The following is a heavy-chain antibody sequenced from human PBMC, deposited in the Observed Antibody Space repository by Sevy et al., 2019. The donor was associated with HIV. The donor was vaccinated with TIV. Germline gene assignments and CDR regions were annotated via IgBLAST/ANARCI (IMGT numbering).Heavy chain of an antibody. Sequence: SETLSLTCTVSGGSISSYYWSWIRQPPGKGLEWIGYIYYSGSTNYNPSLKSRVTISVDTSKNQFSLKLSSVTAADTAVYYCARHPRRWIAARCAEYYYYGMDVWGQGTTVTVSS. D-gene: IGHD6-6*01. CDR1: GGSISSYY. V-gene: IGHV4-59*01. CDR2: IYYSGST. CDR3: ARHPRRWIAARCAEYYYYGMDV. J-gene: IGHJ6*02.